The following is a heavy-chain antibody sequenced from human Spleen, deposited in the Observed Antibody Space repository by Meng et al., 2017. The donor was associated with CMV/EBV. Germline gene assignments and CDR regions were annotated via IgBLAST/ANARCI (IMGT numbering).Heavy chain of an antibody. D-gene: IGHD2-2*01. CDR3: ARDPYCSSISCYTGDYFDY. CDR2: IKPDGSEK. CDR1: GFSFSSYW. J-gene: IGHJ4*02. V-gene: IGHV3-7*01. Sequence: ESLKISCAASGFSFSSYWMSWVRQAPGKGLEWVANIKPDGSEKYSVDSVKGRFTVSRDNAKNSLDLQMNSLRAEDTAVYYCARDPYCSSISCYTGDYFDYWGRGTLVTVSS.